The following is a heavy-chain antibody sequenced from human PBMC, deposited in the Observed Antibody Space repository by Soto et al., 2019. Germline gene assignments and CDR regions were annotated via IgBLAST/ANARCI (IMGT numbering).Heavy chain of an antibody. V-gene: IGHV4-59*01. CDR3: ERESRSNSCWPYFYY. D-gene: IGHD6-19*01. J-gene: IGHJ4*02. CDR2: IYYNGST. CDR1: GGSISSYY. Sequence: PSETLSLTCTVSGGSISSYYWSWIRQPPGKGLEWIGYIYYNGSTNYNPSLKSRVTISVDTSKNQFSLKLSSVTAADTAVYYCERESRSNSCWPYFYYCGQGPLVTVSS.